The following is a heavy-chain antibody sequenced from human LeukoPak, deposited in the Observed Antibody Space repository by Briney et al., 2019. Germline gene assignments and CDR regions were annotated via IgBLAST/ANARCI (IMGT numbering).Heavy chain of an antibody. D-gene: IGHD4-23*01. J-gene: IGHJ6*03. V-gene: IGHV4-59*01. CDR3: ARGKENYYYYYMDV. Sequence: SETLSLTCTVSGGSISSYYWSWIRQPPGKGLEWIGYIYYSGSTNYNPSLKSRVTISVDTSKNQFSLKLSSVTAADTAVYYCARGKENYYYYYMDVWGKGTTVTISS. CDR2: IYYSGST. CDR1: GGSISSYY.